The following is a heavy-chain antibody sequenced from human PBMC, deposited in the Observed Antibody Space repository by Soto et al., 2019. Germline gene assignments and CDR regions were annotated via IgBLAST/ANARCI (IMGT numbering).Heavy chain of an antibody. Sequence: SETLSLTYTVSGGSISSYYWSWIRQPPGKGLEWIGYIYYSGSTNYNPSLKSRVTISVDTSKNQFSLKLSSVTAADTAVYYCARGARQLLPDARFDPWGQGTLVTVSS. CDR1: GGSISSYY. CDR3: ARGARQLLPDARFDP. J-gene: IGHJ5*02. CDR2: IYYSGST. V-gene: IGHV4-59*01. D-gene: IGHD2-15*01.